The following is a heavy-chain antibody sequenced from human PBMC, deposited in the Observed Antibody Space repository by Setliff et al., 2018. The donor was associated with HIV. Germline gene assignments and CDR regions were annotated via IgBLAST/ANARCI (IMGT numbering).Heavy chain of an antibody. CDR2: IGTAGDT. D-gene: IGHD3-22*01. CDR1: GFTFVNHD. CDR3: GRTGYSRDGSGYYSVSFDM. Sequence: GGSLRPSCAASGFTFVNHDIEWVRQAPGKGLEWVSHIGTAGDTYYLDSVKGRFTNSREDARNSRYLQMNSLRDDDTAVYFCGRTGYSRDGSGYYSVSFDMWGPGTMVTVSS. J-gene: IGHJ3*02. V-gene: IGHV3-13*01.